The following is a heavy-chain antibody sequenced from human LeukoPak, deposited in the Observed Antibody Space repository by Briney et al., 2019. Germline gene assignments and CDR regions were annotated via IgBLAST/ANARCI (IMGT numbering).Heavy chain of an antibody. CDR3: ARLGLYDTSGFYHPLDY. CDR2: IYPGDSDS. D-gene: IGHD3-22*01. J-gene: IGHJ4*02. CDR1: GYSFTSYW. V-gene: IGHV5-51*01. Sequence: PGESLKISCKGSGYSFTSYWIGWVRQMPGKGLEWMGIIYPGDSDSRYTPSFQGQVTISADKSISTAYLQWSSLKASDTAMYYCARLGLYDTSGFYHPLDYWGQGALVTVSS.